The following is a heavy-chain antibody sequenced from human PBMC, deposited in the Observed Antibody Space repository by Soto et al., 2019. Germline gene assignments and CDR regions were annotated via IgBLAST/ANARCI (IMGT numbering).Heavy chain of an antibody. CDR3: ARVNYDYIWGSYRLDAEYFQH. CDR2: INHSGST. Sequence: SETLSLTCAVYGGSFSGYYWSWIRQPPGKGLEWIGEINHSGSTNYNPSLKSRVTISVDTSKNQFSLKLSSVTAADTAVYYCARVNYDYIWGSYRLDAEYFQHWGQGTLVTVSS. CDR1: GGSFSGYY. D-gene: IGHD3-16*02. V-gene: IGHV4-34*01. J-gene: IGHJ1*01.